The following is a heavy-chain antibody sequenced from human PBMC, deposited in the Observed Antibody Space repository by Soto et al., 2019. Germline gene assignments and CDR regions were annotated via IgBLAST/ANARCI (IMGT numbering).Heavy chain of an antibody. CDR2: ITNGGST. D-gene: IGHD1-1*01. V-gene: IGHV4-34*01. CDR3: ARGRTAIATRWFDP. Sequence: XETLSLTCAVFGGSFSDSYWSWIRQSPEKGLEWIGEITNGGSTYYNPSLKSRVTISGDTSKNQFSLEVRSVTAADTAVYFCARGRTAIATRWFDPWGQGALVTSPQ. J-gene: IGHJ5*02. CDR1: GGSFSDSY.